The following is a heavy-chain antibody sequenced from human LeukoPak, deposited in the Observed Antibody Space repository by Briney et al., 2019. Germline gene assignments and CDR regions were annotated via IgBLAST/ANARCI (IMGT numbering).Heavy chain of an antibody. J-gene: IGHJ4*02. CDR1: GGTFSSYA. D-gene: IGHD6-19*01. CDR3: AREDSSGWSGFDY. V-gene: IGHV1-69*04. Sequence: SVKVSCKASGGTFSSYAISWVRQAPGQGLEWMGRIIPILGIANYAQKFQGRVTITADKSTSTAYMELSSLRSEDTAVYYCAREDSSGWSGFDYWGQGTLVTVSS. CDR2: IIPILGIA.